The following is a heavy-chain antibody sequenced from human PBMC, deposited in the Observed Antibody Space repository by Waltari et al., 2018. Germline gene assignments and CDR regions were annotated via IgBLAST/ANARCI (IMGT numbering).Heavy chain of an antibody. CDR1: GYTFTSYD. CDR3: VRVTIFGGLEDY. Sequence: QVQLVQSGAEVKKPGASVKVSCKASGYTFTSYDINWLRQATGQGLEWMGWMNPNSGNTGHAQKFQGRVTITRNTSIRTAYMELSSLVSEDTAVYYCVRVTIFGGLEDYWGQGTLVTVSS. D-gene: IGHD3-3*01. V-gene: IGHV1-8*03. J-gene: IGHJ4*02. CDR2: MNPNSGNT.